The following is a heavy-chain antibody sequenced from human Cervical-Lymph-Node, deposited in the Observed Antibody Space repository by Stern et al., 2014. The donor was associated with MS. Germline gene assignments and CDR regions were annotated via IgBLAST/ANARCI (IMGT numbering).Heavy chain of an antibody. Sequence: QVQLVQSGAAVRKPGASVKVSCKASGFSFIGYYMHWVRQAPGQGLEWMGRINPHSAGTNFAQKFQGRVTMTRDTSIMTVYMEVSGLRSDDTAVYYCARDPMTRANGMDVWGQGTTVTVS. D-gene: IGHD2-2*01. J-gene: IGHJ6*02. V-gene: IGHV1-2*06. CDR1: GFSFIGYY. CDR3: ARDPMTRANGMDV. CDR2: INPHSAGT.